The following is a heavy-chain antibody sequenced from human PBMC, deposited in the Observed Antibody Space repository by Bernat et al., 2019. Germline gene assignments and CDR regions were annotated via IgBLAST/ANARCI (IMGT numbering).Heavy chain of an antibody. J-gene: IGHJ4*02. D-gene: IGHD1-26*01. V-gene: IGHV3-30*18. CDR2: ISYDGSNK. CDR1: GFTFSSYG. CDR3: AKGSRGSYTVYFDY. Sequence: QVQLVESGGGVVQPGRSLRLSCAASGFTFSSYGMHWVRQAPGKGLEWVAVISYDGSNKYYADSVKGRFTISRDNSKKTLYLQMNSLRAEDTAVYDCAKGSRGSYTVYFDYWGQGTLVTVSS.